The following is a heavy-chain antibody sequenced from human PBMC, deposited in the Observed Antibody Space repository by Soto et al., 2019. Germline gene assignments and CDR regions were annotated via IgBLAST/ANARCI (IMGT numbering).Heavy chain of an antibody. CDR1: GYSFTSFV. D-gene: IGHD6-19*01. J-gene: IGHJ3*02. Sequence: ASVKVSCKASGYSFTSFVIIWGRQAPGQGLECMGWISPDNGNTNYAQNLQGRVTMTTDTSTSTAYMEVRSLRSDDTAMYYCARRIAVAGTGRRTGTFDIWGQGTMVTVSS. CDR3: ARRIAVAGTGRRTGTFDI. CDR2: ISPDNGNT. V-gene: IGHV1-18*01.